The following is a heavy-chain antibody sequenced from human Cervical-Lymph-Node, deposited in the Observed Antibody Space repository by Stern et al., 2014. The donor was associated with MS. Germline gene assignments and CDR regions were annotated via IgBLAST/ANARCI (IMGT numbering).Heavy chain of an antibody. Sequence: MQLVESGAEVKKPGSSVKVSCKASGGTFSRYAISWVRQAPGQGLEWMGGIIPIFGRANYAQKFQDRVTITADESTSTAYMELSSLRSEDTAIYYCARGWSYEILTGYSYWGQGTLVTVSS. CDR2: IIPIFGRA. V-gene: IGHV1-69*01. CDR3: ARGWSYEILTGYSY. CDR1: GGTFSRYA. J-gene: IGHJ4*02. D-gene: IGHD3-9*01.